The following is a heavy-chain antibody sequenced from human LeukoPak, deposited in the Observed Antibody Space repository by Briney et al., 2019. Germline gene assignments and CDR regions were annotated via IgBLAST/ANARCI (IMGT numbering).Heavy chain of an antibody. J-gene: IGHJ4*02. D-gene: IGHD6-13*01. CDR3: AKEGRIAAGTGDYFDY. CDR1: GFTFSSYA. V-gene: IGHV3-23*01. Sequence: GGSLRLSCAASGFTFSSYAMSWVRQAPGKGLEGVSGISANGDTTKYADSVKGRFTISRDNAKSTVFLQMNSLRADDTAVYYCAKEGRIAAGTGDYFDYWGQGTLVTVSS. CDR2: ISANGDTT.